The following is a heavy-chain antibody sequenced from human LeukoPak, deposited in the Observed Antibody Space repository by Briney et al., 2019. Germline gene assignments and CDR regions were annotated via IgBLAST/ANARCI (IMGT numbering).Heavy chain of an antibody. Sequence: GGSLRLSCSASGFTFSRYAMHWVRQAPGKGLEYVSAISNSGGSTYYADSVKGRFTISRDNSKNTLYLQMSSLRAEDTAVYYCVKDLDNHYYQTLFDYWGQGTLVTVSS. J-gene: IGHJ4*02. V-gene: IGHV3-64D*06. CDR2: ISNSGGST. D-gene: IGHD1-14*01. CDR1: GFTFSRYA. CDR3: VKDLDNHYYQTLFDY.